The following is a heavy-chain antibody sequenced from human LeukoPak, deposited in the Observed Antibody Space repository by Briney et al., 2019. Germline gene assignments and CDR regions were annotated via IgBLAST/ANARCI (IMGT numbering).Heavy chain of an antibody. Sequence: SETLSLTCTVSGVSISSYYWSWIRQPPGKGLEWIGYIYYSGSTNYNPSLKSRVTISVDTSKNQFSLKLSSVTAADTAVYYCARAIRFGELCYFDYWGQGTLVTVSS. V-gene: IGHV4-59*01. CDR3: ARAIRFGELCYFDY. CDR1: GVSISSYY. CDR2: IYYSGST. J-gene: IGHJ4*02. D-gene: IGHD3-10*01.